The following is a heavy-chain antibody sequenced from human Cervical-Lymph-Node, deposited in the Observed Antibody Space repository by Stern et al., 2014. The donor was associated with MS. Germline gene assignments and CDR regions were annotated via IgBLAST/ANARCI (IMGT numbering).Heavy chain of an antibody. CDR1: GGTFNVYA. V-gene: IGHV1-69*01. CDR3: ARDGRHTDNYGLDV. J-gene: IGHJ6*02. CDR2: IIPIIGIA. D-gene: IGHD3-9*01. Sequence: VQLGESGAEVKKPGSSVKISCKASGGTFNVYAINWLRQTPGQGLEWMGGIIPIIGIANYAQKFQHRVTITADGSTRTSSMQLSSLKVDDTAVYYCARDGRHTDNYGLDVWGQGTTVTVSS.